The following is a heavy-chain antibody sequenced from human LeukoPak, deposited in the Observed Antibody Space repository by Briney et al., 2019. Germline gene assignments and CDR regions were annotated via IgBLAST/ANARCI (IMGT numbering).Heavy chain of an antibody. J-gene: IGHJ4*02. CDR3: ARAPRSWGFDY. CDR2: IIPIFGTA. V-gene: IGHV1-69*05. D-gene: IGHD7-27*01. Sequence: SVKVSCKASGGTFSSYAISWVRQAPGQGLEWMGGIIPIFGTANYAQKFQGRVTMTRSTSINTAYMELSSLRSEDTAVYYCARAPRSWGFDYWGQGTLVTVSS. CDR1: GGTFSSYA.